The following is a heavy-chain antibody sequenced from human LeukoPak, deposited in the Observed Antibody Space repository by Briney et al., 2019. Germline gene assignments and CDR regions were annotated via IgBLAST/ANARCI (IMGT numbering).Heavy chain of an antibody. CDR1: GGSISSGDYY. Sequence: SSETLSLTCTVSGGSISSGDYYWSWIRQPPGKGLEWIGYIYYSGSTYYNPSLKSRVTISVDTSKNQFSLKLSSVTAADTAVYYCARHRTGYTRAFDIWGQGIMVTVSS. D-gene: IGHD1-14*01. J-gene: IGHJ3*02. CDR2: IYYSGST. V-gene: IGHV4-30-4*08. CDR3: ARHRTGYTRAFDI.